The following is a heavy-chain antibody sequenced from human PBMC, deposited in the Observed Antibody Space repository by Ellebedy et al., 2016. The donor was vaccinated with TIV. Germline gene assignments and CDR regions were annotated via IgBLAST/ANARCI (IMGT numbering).Heavy chain of an antibody. CDR1: GFTFSDYY. J-gene: IGHJ3*02. CDR2: ISSSGSTI. Sequence: GESLKISCAASGFTFSDYYMSWIRQAPGKGLEWVSYISSSGSTIYYADSVKGRFTISRDNAKNSLYLQMNSLRAEDTAVYYCARDRAYYYGSGSRDAFDIWGQGTMVTVSS. V-gene: IGHV3-11*04. CDR3: ARDRAYYYGSGSRDAFDI. D-gene: IGHD3-10*01.